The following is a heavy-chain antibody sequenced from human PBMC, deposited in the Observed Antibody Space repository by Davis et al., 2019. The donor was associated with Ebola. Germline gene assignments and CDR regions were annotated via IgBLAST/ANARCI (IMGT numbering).Heavy chain of an antibody. Sequence: AASVKVSCKASGGTFSSYAISWVRQAPGQGLEWMGGIIPILGIANYAQKFQGRVTITADKSTSTAYMELSSLRAEDTAIYYCARDQSYKKFDYWGQGTLVTVSS. CDR3: ARDQSYKKFDY. CDR2: IIPILGIA. D-gene: IGHD3-10*01. CDR1: GGTFSSYA. J-gene: IGHJ4*02. V-gene: IGHV1-69*10.